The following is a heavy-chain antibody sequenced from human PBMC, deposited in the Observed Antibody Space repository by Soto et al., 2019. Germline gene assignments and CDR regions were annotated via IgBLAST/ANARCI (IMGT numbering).Heavy chain of an antibody. D-gene: IGHD3-10*01. CDR1: GFTFSSYA. V-gene: IGHV3-23*01. CDR2: ISGSGGST. CDR3: AKSWGHYYGSGSYYGYYFDY. J-gene: IGHJ4*02. Sequence: GGSLRLSCAASGFTFSSYAMSWVRQAPGKGLEWVSAISGSGGSTYYADSVKGRFTISRDNSKNTLYLQMNSLRAEDTAVYYCAKSWGHYYGSGSYYGYYFDYWGQGTLVTVSS.